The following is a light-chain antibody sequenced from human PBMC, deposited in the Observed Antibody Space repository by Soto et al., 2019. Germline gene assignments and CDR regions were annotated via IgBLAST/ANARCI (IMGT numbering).Light chain of an antibody. V-gene: IGKV3-11*01. Sequence: EIVLTQSPATLSLSAGERATLSCRASQSVSSYLAWYQQKPGQAPKLLIYDASNRATGVPARFSGSGSGTDFSLTSSSLEPDDVAVYYCQQRSNLPPYTFGQGTKLEIK. CDR1: QSVSSY. CDR2: DAS. CDR3: QQRSNLPPYT. J-gene: IGKJ2*01.